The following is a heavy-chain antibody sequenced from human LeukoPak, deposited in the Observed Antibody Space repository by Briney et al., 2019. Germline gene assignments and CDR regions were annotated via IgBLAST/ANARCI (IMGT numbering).Heavy chain of an antibody. CDR1: GFTFSSYW. J-gene: IGHJ4*02. D-gene: IGHD4-17*01. Sequence: GGSLRLSCASSGFTFSSYWMSWVRQAPGKGLEWVANIKQDGSDKYYVGSVKGRFTISRDNAKNSLYLQMNSLRAEDTAVYYCASDGDYGYWGQGTLVTVSS. CDR3: ASDGDYGY. CDR2: IKQDGSDK. V-gene: IGHV3-7*01.